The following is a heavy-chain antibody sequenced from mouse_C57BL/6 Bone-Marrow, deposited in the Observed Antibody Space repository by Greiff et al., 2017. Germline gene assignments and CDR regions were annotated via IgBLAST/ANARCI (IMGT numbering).Heavy chain of an antibody. D-gene: IGHD1-1*01. CDR1: GYTFTSYW. CDR2: IYPGSGST. Sequence: QVQLQQSGAELVKPGASVKMSCKASGYTFTSYWITWVKQRPGQGLEWIGDIYPGSGSTNYNEKFKSKATLTVDTSSSTAYMQLSSLTSEDSAVYYCATAVVDYYAMDYWGQGTSVTVSS. V-gene: IGHV1-55*01. J-gene: IGHJ4*01. CDR3: ATAVVDYYAMDY.